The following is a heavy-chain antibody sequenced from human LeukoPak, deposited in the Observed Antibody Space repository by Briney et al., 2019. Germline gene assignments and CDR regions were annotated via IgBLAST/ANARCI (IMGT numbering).Heavy chain of an antibody. CDR2: IYYSGST. V-gene: IGHV4-31*02. D-gene: IGHD3-22*01. Sequence: LRLSCAASGFTFSSYAMSWVRQHPGKGLEWIGYIYYSGSTYYNPSLKSRVTISVDTSKNQFSLKLSSVTAADTAVYYCARDRGGLAYYYDSSGPAWCFDLWGRGTLVTVSS. CDR1: GFTFSSYA. CDR3: ARDRGGLAYYYDSSGPAWCFDL. J-gene: IGHJ2*01.